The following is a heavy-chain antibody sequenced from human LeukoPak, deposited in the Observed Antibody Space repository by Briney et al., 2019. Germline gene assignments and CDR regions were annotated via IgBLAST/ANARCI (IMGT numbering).Heavy chain of an antibody. D-gene: IGHD3-3*01. J-gene: IGHJ5*02. CDR3: AKNGQSGFSFDP. Sequence: SETLSLTCTVSGGSISSSSYYWGWIRQPPGKGLEWIGEGSESGGTKFNPSLKSRVTISADTSKNQFSLKLNSVTAADTAVYYCAKNGQSGFSFDPWGQGTLVTVSS. V-gene: IGHV4-39*07. CDR2: GSESGGT. CDR1: GGSISSSSYY.